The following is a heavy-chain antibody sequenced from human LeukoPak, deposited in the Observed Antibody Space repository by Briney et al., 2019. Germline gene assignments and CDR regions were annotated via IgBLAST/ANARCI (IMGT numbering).Heavy chain of an antibody. V-gene: IGHV4-4*07. CDR3: ARGRKYCSSISCYYYFDY. Sequence: SETLSLTCTVSGGSISSYSWSWIRQPAGKGLEWIGRIYTSGSTNYNPSLKSRVTMSLDTSKNQFSLKLSSVTAADTAVYYCARGRKYCSSISCYYYFDYWGQGTLVTVSS. CDR1: GGSISSYS. D-gene: IGHD2-2*01. J-gene: IGHJ4*02. CDR2: IYTSGST.